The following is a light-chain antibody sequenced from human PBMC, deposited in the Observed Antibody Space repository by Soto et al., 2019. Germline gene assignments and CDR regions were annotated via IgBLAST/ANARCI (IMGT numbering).Light chain of an antibody. CDR2: ATS. CDR1: QSISSNF. J-gene: IGKJ1*01. CDR3: QQYDSSPRT. Sequence: EIVLTQSPGTLSLSPGQRATLSCRASQSISSNFLAWYQQKPGQAPRLLIYATSSRATGIPGRFSGSGSGTDFTLTISRLEPEDFAVYWCQQYDSSPRTFGQGTKVDIK. V-gene: IGKV3-20*01.